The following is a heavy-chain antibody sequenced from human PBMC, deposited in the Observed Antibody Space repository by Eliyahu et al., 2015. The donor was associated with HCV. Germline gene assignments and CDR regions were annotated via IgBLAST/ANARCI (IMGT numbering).Heavy chain of an antibody. CDR3: ARGRGPIVVVPAAIRQGTGSWFDP. Sequence: GLEWIGEINHSGSTNYNPSLKSRVTISVDTPKNQFSLKLSSVTAADTAVYYCARGRGPIVVVPAAIRQGTGSWFDPWGQGTLVTVSS. J-gene: IGHJ5*02. CDR2: INHSGST. D-gene: IGHD2-2*02. V-gene: IGHV4-34*01.